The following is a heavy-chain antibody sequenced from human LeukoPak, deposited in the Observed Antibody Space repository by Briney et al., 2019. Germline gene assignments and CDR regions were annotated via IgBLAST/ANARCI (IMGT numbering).Heavy chain of an antibody. CDR1: GYTFTGYY. CDR2: INPNSGGT. CDR3: ARSGPEVDIVATI. Sequence: ASVKVSCKASGYTFTGYYMHWVRQAPGQGLEWMGWINPNSGGTNYAQKFQGRVTMTRDTSISTAYMELRSLRSDDTAVYYCARSGPEVDIVATIWGQGTLVTVPS. D-gene: IGHD5-12*01. V-gene: IGHV1-2*02. J-gene: IGHJ4*02.